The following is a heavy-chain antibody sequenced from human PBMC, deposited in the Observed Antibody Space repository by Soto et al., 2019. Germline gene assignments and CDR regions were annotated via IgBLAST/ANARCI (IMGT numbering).Heavy chain of an antibody. V-gene: IGHV3-30*18. J-gene: IGHJ4*02. CDR2: ISYDGSNK. CDR3: AKSIAVAGCFDY. CDR1: GFTFSSYG. D-gene: IGHD6-19*01. Sequence: GGSLRLSCAASGFTFSSYGMHWVRQAPGKGLEWVAVISYDGSNKYYADSVKGRFTISRDNSKNTLYLQMNSLRAEDTAVYYCAKSIAVAGCFDYWGQGTLVTVSS.